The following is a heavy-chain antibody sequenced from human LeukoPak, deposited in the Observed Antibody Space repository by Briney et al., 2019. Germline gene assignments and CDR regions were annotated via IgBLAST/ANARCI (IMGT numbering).Heavy chain of an antibody. CDR3: AKDDGGSYYIYYYYMDV. V-gene: IGHV3-23*01. CDR1: GLTFSNYG. J-gene: IGHJ6*03. D-gene: IGHD1-26*01. Sequence: GGTLRLSRAASGLTFSNYGMSWVRQAPGKGLEWVSAISGSGGNTYYADSVKGRFTISRDNSKNTLYLQMNSLRAEDTAVYYCAKDDGGSYYIYYYYMDVWGKGTTVTISS. CDR2: ISGSGGNT.